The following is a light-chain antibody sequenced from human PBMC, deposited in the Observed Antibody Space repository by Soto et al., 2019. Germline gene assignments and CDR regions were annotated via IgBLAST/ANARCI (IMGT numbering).Light chain of an antibody. CDR1: QDINSW. CDR3: QQAKSYPLT. J-gene: IGKJ4*01. Sequence: DIQMTQSPASVSGSIGDRVTITCRASQDINSWLAWYQQRPGKAPKLLMSAASIVQSGFPSRFSGSGSGRDFTLTISSLQPEDIATYYCQQAKSYPLTFGGGTKVEIK. V-gene: IGKV1D-12*01. CDR2: AAS.